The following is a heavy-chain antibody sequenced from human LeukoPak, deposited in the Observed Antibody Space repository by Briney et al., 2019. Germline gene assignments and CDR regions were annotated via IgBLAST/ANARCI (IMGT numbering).Heavy chain of an antibody. V-gene: IGHV3-33*01. CDR3: ARRGFQGYSYQFSP. D-gene: IGHD5-18*01. CDR1: GFTFSNYV. Sequence: PGGSLRLSCAASGFTFSNYVIHWVRQAPGKGLEWVSLIRYDGSSKYYADSVRGRFTISRDNAKNSLYLQMNSLRAEDTALYYCARRGFQGYSYQFSPWGQGTLVTVSS. J-gene: IGHJ5*02. CDR2: IRYDGSSK.